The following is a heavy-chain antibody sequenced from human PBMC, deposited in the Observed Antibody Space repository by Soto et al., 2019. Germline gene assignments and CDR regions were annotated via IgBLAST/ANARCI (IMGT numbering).Heavy chain of an antibody. V-gene: IGHV4-38-2*01. CDR3: VRVAGRASWYETDY. D-gene: IGHD6-13*01. CDR2: TYYGASS. Sequence: SETLSLTCAVSGYSISSGYYWGWIRQPPGKGLEWLGTTYYGASSYYNPSLRSRITILLDASTNQLSLKLSSVTAADTAVYFRVRVAGRASWYETDYWGQGILVTVSS. J-gene: IGHJ4*02. CDR1: GYSISSGYY.